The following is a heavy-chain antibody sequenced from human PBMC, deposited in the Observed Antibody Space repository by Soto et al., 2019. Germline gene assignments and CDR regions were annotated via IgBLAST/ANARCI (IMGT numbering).Heavy chain of an antibody. J-gene: IGHJ5*02. D-gene: IGHD1-1*01. CDR2: INPRGGRT. CDR1: GYTFTNYY. V-gene: IGHV1-46*01. CDR3: ARDEGYTIPFGWFDP. Sequence: ASVKVSCKASGYTFTNYYMHWVRQAPGQGLEWMGMINPRGGRTTYPQKFQGRVTMTTDTSTSTVYMELRSLRSDDTAVYYCARDEGYTIPFGWFDPWGQGTLVTVSS.